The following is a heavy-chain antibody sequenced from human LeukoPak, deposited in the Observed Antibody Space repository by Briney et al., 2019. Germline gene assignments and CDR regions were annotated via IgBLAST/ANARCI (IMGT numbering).Heavy chain of an antibody. Sequence: PGGSLGLSCVASGFIFSDYGMHWVRQAPGKGLEWVAFTRFDESYSYYVQSVRGRFSISRDNAQNTLYLHMNNLRSEDAAVYYCAKDRPRIAVTGSVFDYWGQGTLVTVSS. CDR1: GFIFSDYG. V-gene: IGHV3-30*02. J-gene: IGHJ4*02. CDR2: TRFDESYS. D-gene: IGHD6-19*01. CDR3: AKDRPRIAVTGSVFDY.